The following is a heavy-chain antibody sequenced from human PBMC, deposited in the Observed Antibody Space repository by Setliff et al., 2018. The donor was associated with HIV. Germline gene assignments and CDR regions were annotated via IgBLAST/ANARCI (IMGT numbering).Heavy chain of an antibody. CDR2: ITYSGST. CDR1: GGSISSDDYY. CDR3: ARDPPGYGDSNDY. D-gene: IGHD4-17*01. V-gene: IGHV4-61*08. J-gene: IGHJ4*02. Sequence: SETLSLTCAVYGGSISSDDYYWNWIRQPPGKGLEWIGYITYSGSTTYNPFLTSRVTMSIDTSKNQFSLKLRSVTAADTAAYYCARDPPGYGDSNDYWGQGTLVTVSS.